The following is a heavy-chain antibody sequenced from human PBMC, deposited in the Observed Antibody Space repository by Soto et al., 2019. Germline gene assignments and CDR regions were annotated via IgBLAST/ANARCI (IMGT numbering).Heavy chain of an antibody. CDR1: GFSFRIYY. CDR3: VRANWNVDY. CDR2: ISSAGDYA. Sequence: GGVLGLSCAASGFSFRIYYMTWIRQAPGEGLEWISYISSAGDYADYADSVKGRFTISRDNARNSLFLQMNSLRAEDTAVYYCVRANWNVDYWGRGTLVTVSS. J-gene: IGHJ4*02. D-gene: IGHD1-1*01. V-gene: IGHV3-11*06.